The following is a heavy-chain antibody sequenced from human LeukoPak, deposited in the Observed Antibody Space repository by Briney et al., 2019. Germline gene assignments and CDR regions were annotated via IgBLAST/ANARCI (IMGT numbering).Heavy chain of an antibody. V-gene: IGHV3-74*01. J-gene: IGHJ4*02. D-gene: IGHD3-16*02. Sequence: GGSLRLSCAASEFTFSSYWMHWFRQAPGKGLVWVSRIKSDGSSTSYADSVKGRFTISRDNAKNTLYLQMNGLRAEDLAGQDCAKVFPYEYLWGSYRSFDYWGQGTLVSVSS. CDR3: AKVFPYEYLWGSYRSFDY. CDR2: IKSDGSST. CDR1: EFTFSSYW.